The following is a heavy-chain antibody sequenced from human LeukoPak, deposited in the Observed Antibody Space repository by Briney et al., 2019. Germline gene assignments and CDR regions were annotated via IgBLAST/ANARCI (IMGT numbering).Heavy chain of an antibody. Sequence: PSETLSLTCAVYGGSFSGYYWSWIRRPPGKGLEWIGEINHSGSTNYNPSLKSRVTISVDTSKNQFSLKLSSVTAADTAVYYCARGDNSGYVYWGQGTLVTVSS. V-gene: IGHV4-34*01. CDR2: INHSGST. J-gene: IGHJ4*02. D-gene: IGHD5-12*01. CDR3: ARGDNSGYVY. CDR1: GGSFSGYY.